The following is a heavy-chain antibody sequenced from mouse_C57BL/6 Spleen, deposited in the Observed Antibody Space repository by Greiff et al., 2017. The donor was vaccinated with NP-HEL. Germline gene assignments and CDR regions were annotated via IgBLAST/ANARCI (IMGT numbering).Heavy chain of an antibody. CDR1: GYTFTSYW. CDR3: ATYYSNYGWFAY. D-gene: IGHD2-5*01. J-gene: IGHJ3*01. Sequence: QVQLQQSGAELAKPGASVKLSCKASGYTFTSYWMHWVKQRPGQGLEWIGYINPSSGYTKYNQKFKDKATLTADKSSSTAYMQLSSMTYEDSAVDYCATYYSNYGWFAYWGQGTLVTVSA. CDR2: INPSSGYT. V-gene: IGHV1-7*01.